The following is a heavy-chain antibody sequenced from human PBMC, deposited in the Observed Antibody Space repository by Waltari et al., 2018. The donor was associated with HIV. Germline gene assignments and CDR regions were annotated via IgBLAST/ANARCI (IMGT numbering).Heavy chain of an antibody. J-gene: IGHJ6*01. CDR2: MFITGRT. Sequence: QVQLQESGPGLVGPSQALSLTCTVSSASISGGSYYWNWIRQPAGKGLQWIGHMFITGRTEYNPFFKSRVTISRDTSKNHLYLTMTSVTATDTAVYYCARGSDDVW. V-gene: IGHV4-61*02. CDR1: SASISGGSYY. CDR3: ARGSDDV. D-gene: IGHD6-19*01.